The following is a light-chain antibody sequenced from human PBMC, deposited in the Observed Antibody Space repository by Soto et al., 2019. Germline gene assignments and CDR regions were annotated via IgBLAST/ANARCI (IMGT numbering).Light chain of an antibody. CDR2: EVT. V-gene: IGLV2-14*01. CDR3: ATWEDNLTARV. Sequence: QSVLTQPASVSGSPGQSIAISCTGSSSDVGIYNYVSWYQQHPGKVPKLIIYEVTNRPSGVSNRFSGSKSGNTASLTISGLRSEDEADYYCATWEDNLTARVFGGGTKVTVL. CDR1: SSDVGIYNY. J-gene: IGLJ3*02.